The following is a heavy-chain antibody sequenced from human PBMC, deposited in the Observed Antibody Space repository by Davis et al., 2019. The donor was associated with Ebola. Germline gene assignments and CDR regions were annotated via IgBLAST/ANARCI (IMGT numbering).Heavy chain of an antibody. CDR1: GFTFDDYA. CDR2: ISWNSGSI. D-gene: IGHD3-10*01. Sequence: PGGSLRLSCAASGFTFDDYAMHWVRQAPGKGLEWVSGISWNSGSIGYADSVKGRFTISRDNAKNSLYLQMNSLRAEDTALYYCARSMVRGVILGNYYGMDVWGQGTTVTVSS. CDR3: ARSMVRGVILGNYYGMDV. V-gene: IGHV3-9*01. J-gene: IGHJ6*02.